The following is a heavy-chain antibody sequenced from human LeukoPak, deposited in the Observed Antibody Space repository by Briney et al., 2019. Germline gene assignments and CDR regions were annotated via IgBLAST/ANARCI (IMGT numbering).Heavy chain of an antibody. CDR2: ISGSGGST. CDR3: AKDRGYCSSTSCYRYLDY. CDR1: GFTFSSYA. D-gene: IGHD2-2*01. V-gene: IGHV3-23*01. J-gene: IGHJ4*02. Sequence: GGSLRLSCAASGFTFSSYAMSWVRQAPGKGLEWVSAISGSGGSTYHADSVKGRFTISRDNSKNTLYLQMNSLRAEDTAVYYCAKDRGYCSSTSCYRYLDYWGQGTLVTVSS.